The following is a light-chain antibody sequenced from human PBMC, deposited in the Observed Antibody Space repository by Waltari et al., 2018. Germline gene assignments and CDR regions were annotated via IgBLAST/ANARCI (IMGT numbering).Light chain of an antibody. CDR1: ALPTEY. V-gene: IGLV3-25*03. J-gene: IGLJ1*01. CDR2: KDE. Sequence: SYELTQSPSQSVSPGQTATITCSGDALPTEYVYWYQQKQGQAPVLIIYKDEERPPGIPERFSGSSSGTTATLTISGVQAEDEADYYCQSAYSSGTYYVFAAGTKVTVL. CDR3: QSAYSSGTYYV.